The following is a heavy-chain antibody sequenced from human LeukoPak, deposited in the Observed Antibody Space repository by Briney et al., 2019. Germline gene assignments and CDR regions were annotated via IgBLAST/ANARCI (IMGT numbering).Heavy chain of an antibody. CDR2: ISAYNGNT. CDR3: ASGGGANDAFDI. D-gene: IGHD2-15*01. Sequence: WMGWISAYNGNTNYAQKLQGRVTMTTDTSTSTAYMELRSLRSDDTAVYYCASGGGANDAFDIWGQGTMVTVSS. J-gene: IGHJ3*02. V-gene: IGHV1-18*01.